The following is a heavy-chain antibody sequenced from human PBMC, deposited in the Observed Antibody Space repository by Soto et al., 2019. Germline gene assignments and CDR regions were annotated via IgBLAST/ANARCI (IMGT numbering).Heavy chain of an antibody. Sequence: GASVKVSCKVSGYTIAEISMQWVRQSPGKGLEWLGGFDAEEGDTIYAEKFQGRVTMNKDISANTAYMELSSLRAEDTAVYFCATCPYSSTKIDYWGQGSLVTVSS. J-gene: IGHJ4*02. V-gene: IGHV1-24*01. D-gene: IGHD2-2*01. CDR2: FDAEEGDT. CDR1: GYTIAEIS. CDR3: ATCPYSSTKIDY.